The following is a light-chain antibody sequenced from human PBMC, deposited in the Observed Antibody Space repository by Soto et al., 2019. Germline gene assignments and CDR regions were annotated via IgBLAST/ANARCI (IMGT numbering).Light chain of an antibody. CDR3: QQYYSTPPT. V-gene: IGKV4-1*01. Sequence: EIVMTQSPDTLSVSPGDTATLSCRSSQNIHINLAWYQQKPGQPPKLLIYWASTRESGVPDRFSGSGSGTDFTLTISSLQAEDVAVYYCQQYYSTPPTFGGGTKVEIK. J-gene: IGKJ4*01. CDR2: WAS. CDR1: QNIHIN.